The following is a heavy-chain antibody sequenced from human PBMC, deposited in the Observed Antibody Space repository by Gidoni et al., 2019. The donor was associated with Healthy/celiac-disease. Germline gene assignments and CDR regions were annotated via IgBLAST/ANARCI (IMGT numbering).Heavy chain of an antibody. D-gene: IGHD5-18*01. J-gene: IGHJ4*02. CDR1: GYTFTGYY. CDR2: INPNSGGT. V-gene: IGHV1-2*06. Sequence: QVQLVQSGADVKKPGASVKVSCKASGYTFTGYYMHWVRQAPGQGLEWMGRINPNSGGTNYAQKFQGRVTMTRDTSISTAYMELSRLRSDDTAVYYCAREGYSWWPKLTGQPVFDYWGQGTLVTVSS. CDR3: AREGYSWWPKLTGQPVFDY.